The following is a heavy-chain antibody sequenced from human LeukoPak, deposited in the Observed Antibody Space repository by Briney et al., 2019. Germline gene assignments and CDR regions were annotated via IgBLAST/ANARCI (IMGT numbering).Heavy chain of an antibody. Sequence: SQTLSLTCAISGDSVSSNSAAWNWIRQSPSRGLEWLGRTYFRSKGYLDYAVSVKGRITIDSDASKNQFSLHLSSVTPGDTAVYYCTSGWALNSWGQGTLVTVSS. D-gene: IGHD3-16*01. V-gene: IGHV6-1*01. CDR1: GDSVSSNSAA. J-gene: IGHJ4*02. CDR2: TYFRSKGYL. CDR3: TSGWALNS.